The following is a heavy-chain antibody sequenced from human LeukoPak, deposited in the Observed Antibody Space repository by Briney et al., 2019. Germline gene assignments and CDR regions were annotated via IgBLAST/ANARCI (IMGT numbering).Heavy chain of an antibody. J-gene: IGHJ4*02. CDR2: IYSGGST. Sequence: PGGSLRLSCAASGFTVSSNYMSWVRQAPGKGLEWVSVIYSGGSTYYADSVKGRFTISRDNSKNTLYLQMNSLRAEDTAVYYCARDRAGTLDYWGQGTLATVSS. CDR3: ARDRAGTLDY. CDR1: GFTVSSNY. D-gene: IGHD6-19*01. V-gene: IGHV3-66*01.